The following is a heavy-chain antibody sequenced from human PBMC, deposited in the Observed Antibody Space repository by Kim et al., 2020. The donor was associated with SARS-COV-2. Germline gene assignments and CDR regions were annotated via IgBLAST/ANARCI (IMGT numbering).Heavy chain of an antibody. Sequence: GGSLRLSCAASGFTFSSYSMNWVRQAPGKGLEWVSYISSSSSTIYYADSVKGRFTISRDNAKNSLYLQMNSLRDEDTAVYYCARVGYSSSWTPGGYYGMDVWGPGTTVAVSS. D-gene: IGHD6-13*01. CDR3: ARVGYSSSWTPGGYYGMDV. V-gene: IGHV3-48*02. J-gene: IGHJ6*02. CDR2: ISSSSSTI. CDR1: GFTFSSYS.